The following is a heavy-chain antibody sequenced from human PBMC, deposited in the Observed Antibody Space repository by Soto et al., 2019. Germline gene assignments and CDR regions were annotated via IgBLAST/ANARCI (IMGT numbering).Heavy chain of an antibody. CDR2: IIPIFGTA. CDR3: AREPLAVDTAMFHVY. CDR1: GGTFSSYA. J-gene: IGHJ4*02. D-gene: IGHD5-18*01. Sequence: ASVKVSCKASGGTFSSYAISWVRQAPGQGLEWMGGIIPIFGTANYAQKFQGRVTITADESTSTAYMELSSLRSEDTAVYYCAREPLAVDTAMFHVYWGQGTLVTVSS. V-gene: IGHV1-69*13.